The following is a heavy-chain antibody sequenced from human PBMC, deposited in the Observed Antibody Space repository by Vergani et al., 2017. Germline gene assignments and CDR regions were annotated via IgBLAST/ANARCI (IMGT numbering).Heavy chain of an antibody. CDR3: ARRGPNSDYFDY. J-gene: IGHJ4*02. V-gene: IGHV1-69*13. D-gene: IGHD2-8*01. CDR2: IIPIFGTA. CDR1: GGPFKNSA. Sequence: QVQLVQSGAEVKKPGSSVKVSCKASGGPFKNSAFSWVRQVPGQGLEWMGRIIPIFGTANYAQKFQGRVTITADESTSTAYMELSSLRSEDTAVYYCARRGPNSDYFDYWGQGTLVTVSS.